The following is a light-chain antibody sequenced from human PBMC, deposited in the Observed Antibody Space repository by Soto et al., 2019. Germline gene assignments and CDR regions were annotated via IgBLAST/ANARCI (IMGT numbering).Light chain of an antibody. J-gene: IGLJ2*01. CDR2: RNN. Sequence: QSALTQPPSASGTPGQRVTISCSGTSSNIGNNYVCWYQQLPGTAPKLLIYRNNQRPSRVPDRFSGSKSGTSASLAISGLRSDDEADYYCAAWDDSLSGVVFGGGTKLTVL. V-gene: IGLV1-47*01. CDR1: SSNIGNNY. CDR3: AAWDDSLSGVV.